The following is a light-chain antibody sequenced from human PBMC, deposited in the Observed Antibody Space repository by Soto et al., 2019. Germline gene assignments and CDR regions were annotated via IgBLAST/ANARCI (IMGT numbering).Light chain of an antibody. CDR1: QTISTC. CDR2: KAS. V-gene: IGKV1-5*03. CDR3: QQYNSYPYT. Sequence: DIQMTQSPSTMSAFVGDRVTITCRAGQTISTCLAWYQQKPGESPKLLVYKASTLESGVPSRFTGSGTGTDFTLTISSLQPDDFATYYCQQYNSYPYTLGQGTKLEIK. J-gene: IGKJ2*01.